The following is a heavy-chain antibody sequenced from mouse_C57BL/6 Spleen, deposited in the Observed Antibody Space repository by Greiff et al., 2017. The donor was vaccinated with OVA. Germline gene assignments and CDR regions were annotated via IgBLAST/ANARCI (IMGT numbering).Heavy chain of an antibody. CDR2: IDPEDGET. Sequence: VQLKQSGAELVKPGASVKLSCTASGFNIKDYYMHWVKQRTEQGLEWIGRIDPEDGETKYAPKFQGKATIKADTSSNTAYLQLSSLTSEDTAVYYCATPYYYGSSYGYFDVWGTGTTVTVSS. CDR3: ATPYYYGSSYGYFDV. V-gene: IGHV14-2*01. J-gene: IGHJ1*03. CDR1: GFNIKDYY. D-gene: IGHD1-1*01.